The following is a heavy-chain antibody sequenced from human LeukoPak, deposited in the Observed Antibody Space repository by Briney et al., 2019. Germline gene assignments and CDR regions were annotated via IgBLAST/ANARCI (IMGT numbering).Heavy chain of an antibody. V-gene: IGHV4-34*01. Sequence: SETLSLTCAVYGGSFSGYYWSWIRQPPGKGLEWIGEINHSGSTNYNPSLKSRVTISVDTSKNQFSLKLSSVTAADTAVYYCARLRGYSYGRYYFDYWGQGTLVTVSS. D-gene: IGHD5-18*01. CDR2: INHSGST. CDR3: ARLRGYSYGRYYFDY. J-gene: IGHJ4*02. CDR1: GGSFSGYY.